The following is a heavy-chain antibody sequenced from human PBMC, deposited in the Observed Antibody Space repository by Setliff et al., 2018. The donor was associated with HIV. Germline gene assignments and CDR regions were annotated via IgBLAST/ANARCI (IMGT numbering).Heavy chain of an antibody. CDR3: ARDRRGYYYGSGSCYMDV. D-gene: IGHD3-10*01. Sequence: SETLSLTCTVSGGSISSYYWSWIRQPPGKGLEWIGYVYTSGITDYNPSLKSRVTISGDTSKNQFSLKLSSVTAADTAVYYCARDRRGYYYGSGSCYMDVWGTGTTVTVSS. J-gene: IGHJ6*03. CDR1: GGSISSYY. CDR2: VYTSGIT. V-gene: IGHV4-4*08.